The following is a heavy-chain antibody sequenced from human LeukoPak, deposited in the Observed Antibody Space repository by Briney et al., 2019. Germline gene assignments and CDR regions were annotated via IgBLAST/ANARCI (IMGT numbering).Heavy chain of an antibody. CDR2: IIPIFGTA. CDR3: ARDSGSSWGLSGMDL. V-gene: IGHV1-69*06. D-gene: IGHD6-13*01. Sequence: SVKVSCKASGGTFSSYTISWVRQAPGQGLEWMGGIIPIFGTANYAQKFQGRVTITAGKSTSTAFMELSSLRSEDTAVYYCARDSGSSWGLSGMDLWGKGTTVTVSS. CDR1: GGTFSSYT. J-gene: IGHJ6*04.